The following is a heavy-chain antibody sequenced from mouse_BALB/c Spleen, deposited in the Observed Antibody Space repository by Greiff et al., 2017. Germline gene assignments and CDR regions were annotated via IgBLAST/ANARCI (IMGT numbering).Heavy chain of an antibody. Sequence: EVQLQQSGPGLVKPSQSLSLTCTVTGYSITSDYAWNWIRQFPGNKLEWMGYISYSGSTSYNPSLKSRISITRDTSKNQFFLQLNSVTTEDTATYYCARDYDYGDYAMDYWGQGTSVTVSS. V-gene: IGHV3-2*02. D-gene: IGHD2-4*01. CDR1: GYSITSDYA. CDR3: ARDYDYGDYAMDY. CDR2: ISYSGST. J-gene: IGHJ4*01.